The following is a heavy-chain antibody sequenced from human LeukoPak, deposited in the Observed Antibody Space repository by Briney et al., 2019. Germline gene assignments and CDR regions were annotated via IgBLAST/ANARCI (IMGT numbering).Heavy chain of an antibody. J-gene: IGHJ4*02. CDR2: INHSGST. Sequence: PSETLSLTCAVYGGSFSGYYWSWIRQPPGKGLDGIGEINHSGSTNYNPSLKSRVTISVDTSKNQFSLKLSSVTAADTAVYYCARRRWGFGELIFDYWGQGTLVTVSS. D-gene: IGHD3-10*01. CDR3: ARRRWGFGELIFDY. V-gene: IGHV4-34*01. CDR1: GGSFSGYY.